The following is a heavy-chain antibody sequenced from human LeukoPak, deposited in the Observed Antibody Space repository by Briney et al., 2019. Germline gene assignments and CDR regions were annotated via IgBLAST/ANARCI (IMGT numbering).Heavy chain of an antibody. CDR3: ARLWIVATWFDA. CDR2: IFYSGKT. J-gene: IGHJ5*02. D-gene: IGHD2-2*03. CDR1: NGSMTSDSYY. Sequence: SETLSLTCTVSNGSMTSDSYYWAWVRQPPGNGLEWIGTIFYSGKTYYSASLKSRVTVSLDTSKKNFSLRLSSVTAADTAVYYCARLWIVATWFDAWGQGALVTVSS. V-gene: IGHV4-39*02.